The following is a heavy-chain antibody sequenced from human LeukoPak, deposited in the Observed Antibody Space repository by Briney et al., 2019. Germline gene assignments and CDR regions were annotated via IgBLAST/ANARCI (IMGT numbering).Heavy chain of an antibody. V-gene: IGHV3-23*01. Sequence: GGSLRLSCAASGFTFSNYAMNWVRQAPGKGLEWVSGISYSGANTHYADSVKGRFTVSRDNSRSTLHLEMNSLRAEDTAVYYCAKVRDTSGWYHFDNWGQGTLVTVSS. J-gene: IGHJ4*02. CDR1: GFTFSNYA. D-gene: IGHD6-19*01. CDR3: AKVRDTSGWYHFDN. CDR2: ISYSGANT.